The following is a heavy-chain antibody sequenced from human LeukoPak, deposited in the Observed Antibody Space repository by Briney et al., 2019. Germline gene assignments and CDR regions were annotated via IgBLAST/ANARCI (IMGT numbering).Heavy chain of an antibody. Sequence: PGGSLRLSCAASGFTFSNYWMYWVRQAPGKGLAWVSRINGDGSSTTYADSVKGRFTISRDNSKNTLYLQMNSLRGEDTAVYYCAKEYSGYDRCFDYWGQGTLVTVSS. D-gene: IGHD5-12*01. CDR3: AKEYSGYDRCFDY. CDR1: GFTFSNYW. J-gene: IGHJ4*02. V-gene: IGHV3-74*01. CDR2: INGDGSST.